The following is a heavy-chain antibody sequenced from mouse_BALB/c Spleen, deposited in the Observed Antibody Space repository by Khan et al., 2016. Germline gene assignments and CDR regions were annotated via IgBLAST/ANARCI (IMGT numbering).Heavy chain of an antibody. D-gene: IGHD2-1*01. CDR2: IVPANGNT. Sequence: VQLKQSGAELVKPGASVKLSCTVSGFNLKDTYIHWVKQRPEQGLEWIGRIVPANGNTKYDPKFQGKATITADTSSNTAYLHLSSLTSEDTAVYYCFIYYGNCVTMGYWGQGTSVTVSS. CDR1: GFNLKDTY. CDR3: FIYYGNCVTMGY. V-gene: IGHV14-3*02. J-gene: IGHJ4*01.